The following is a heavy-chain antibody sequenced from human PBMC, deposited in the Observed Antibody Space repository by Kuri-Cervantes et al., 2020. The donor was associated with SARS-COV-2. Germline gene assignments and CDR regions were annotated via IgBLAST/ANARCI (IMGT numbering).Heavy chain of an antibody. CDR1: GFTFSNYN. J-gene: IGHJ4*02. CDR3: ARGESGYDPFDY. CDR2: ISSGSTYI. D-gene: IGHD5-12*01. V-gene: IGHV3-21*01. Sequence: GGSLRLSCAASGFTFSNYNMHWVRQAPGKGLEWVSSISSGSTYIYYADSVKGRFTISRDNPQNSLYLQMNSLRAEDTAVYYCARGESGYDPFDYWGQGTLVTVSS.